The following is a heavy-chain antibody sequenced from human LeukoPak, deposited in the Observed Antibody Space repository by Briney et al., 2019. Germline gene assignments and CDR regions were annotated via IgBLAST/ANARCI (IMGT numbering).Heavy chain of an antibody. V-gene: IGHV4-34*01. CDR3: ARHGSSSYGYFDY. D-gene: IGHD5-18*01. CDR1: GGSFSGYY. J-gene: IGHJ4*02. CDR2: INHSGSI. Sequence: PSETLSLTCAVYGGSFSGYYWSWIRQPPGKGLEWIGEINHSGSINYNPSLKSRVTISVDTSKNQFSLKLSSVTAADTAVYYCARHGSSSYGYFDYWGQGTLVTVSS.